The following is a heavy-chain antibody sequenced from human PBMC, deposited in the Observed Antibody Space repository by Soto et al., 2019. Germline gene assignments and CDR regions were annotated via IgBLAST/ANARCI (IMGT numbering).Heavy chain of an antibody. Sequence: QLQLQESGPGLVKPSETLSLTCTVSGGSISSSTYYWGWIRQPPGKGLEWIGSMYYTGSTNYNPSLKSRVTLSVDTSKNQFSLKLSAVTATDTAVYHCARGLTFNGRFDPWGQGTLVTVSS. D-gene: IGHD1-26*01. CDR3: ARGLTFNGRFDP. CDR1: GGSISSSTYY. V-gene: IGHV4-39*01. CDR2: MYYTGST. J-gene: IGHJ5*02.